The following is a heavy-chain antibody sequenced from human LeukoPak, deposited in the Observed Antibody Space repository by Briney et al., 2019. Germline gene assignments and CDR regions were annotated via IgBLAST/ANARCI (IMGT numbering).Heavy chain of an antibody. D-gene: IGHD6-13*01. CDR1: GGSLSSSSNY. V-gene: IGHV4-39*07. Sequence: PSETLSLTCTVSGGSLSSSSNYWSWIRQPPGKGLEWIGEINHSGSTNYNPSLKSRVTISVDTSKNQFSLKLSSVTAADTAVYYCARAGYSSSWYVRFWFDPWGQGTLVTVSS. CDR3: ARAGYSSSWYVRFWFDP. J-gene: IGHJ5*02. CDR2: INHSGST.